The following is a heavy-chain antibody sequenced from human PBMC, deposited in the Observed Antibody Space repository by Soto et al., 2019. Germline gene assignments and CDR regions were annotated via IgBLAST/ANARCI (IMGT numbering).Heavy chain of an antibody. CDR2: IIPIFGTA. D-gene: IGHD3-10*01. Sequence: QVQLVQSGAEVKKPGSSVKVSCKASGGTFSSYAISWVRQAPGQGLEWMGVIIPIFGTANYAQKFQGRVTITADESTSTAYMERSSLRSEDTAVYYCARLYGSGSYYNGYYGMDVWGQGTTVTVSS. CDR3: ARLYGSGSYYNGYYGMDV. V-gene: IGHV1-69*01. CDR1: GGTFSSYA. J-gene: IGHJ6*02.